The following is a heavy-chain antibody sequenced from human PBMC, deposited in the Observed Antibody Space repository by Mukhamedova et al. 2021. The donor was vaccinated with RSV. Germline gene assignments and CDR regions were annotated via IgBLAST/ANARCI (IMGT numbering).Heavy chain of an antibody. CDR2: ISSSGSTI. CDR3: ARPRVVGDYHDY. D-gene: IGHD3-16*02. Sequence: QAPGKGLEWVSYISSSGSTIYNADSVKGRFTISRDNAKNSLYLQMNSLRAEDTAVYYCARPRVVGDYHDYWGQGTLVTVPS. V-gene: IGHV3-48*03. J-gene: IGHJ4*02.